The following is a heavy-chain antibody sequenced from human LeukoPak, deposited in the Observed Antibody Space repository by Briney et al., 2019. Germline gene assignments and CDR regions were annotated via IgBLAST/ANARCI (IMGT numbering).Heavy chain of an antibody. CDR1: GLTFSSYD. CDR3: ARGGDYDAFDI. D-gene: IGHD4-17*01. V-gene: IGHV3-13*01. J-gene: IGHJ3*02. CDR2: IGTAGDT. Sequence: GGSLRLSCAASGLTFSSYDMHWVRQATGKGLEWVSAIGTAGDTYYPGSVKGRFTISRENAKNSLYLQMNSLRAGDTAVYYCARGGDYDAFDIWGQGTMVSVSS.